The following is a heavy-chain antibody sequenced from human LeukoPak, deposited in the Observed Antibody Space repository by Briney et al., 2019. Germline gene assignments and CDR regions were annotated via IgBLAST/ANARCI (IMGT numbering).Heavy chain of an antibody. CDR3: ARTVCGGDCYGPNRLYYFDY. V-gene: IGHV4-39*01. CDR2: IYYSGST. CDR1: GGSISSSSYY. Sequence: SETLSLTCTVSGGSISSSSYYWGWIRQPPGKGLEWIGSIYYSGSTYYNPSLKSRVTISVDTSKNQFSLKLSSVTAADTAVYYCARTVCGGDCYGPNRLYYFDYWGQGTLVTVSS. D-gene: IGHD2-21*02. J-gene: IGHJ4*02.